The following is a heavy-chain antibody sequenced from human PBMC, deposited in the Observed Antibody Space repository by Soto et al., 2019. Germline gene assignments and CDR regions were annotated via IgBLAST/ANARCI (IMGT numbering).Heavy chain of an antibody. D-gene: IGHD6-6*01. CDR1: GFTFSSYA. J-gene: IGHJ6*02. CDR2: ISGSGGST. V-gene: IGHV3-23*01. Sequence: GGSLRLSCAASGFTFSSYAMSWVRQAPGKGLEWVSAISGSGGSTYYADSVKGRFTISRDNSKNTLYLQMNSLRAEDTAVYYCAKGNGPLLVAARRLRYGGMDVWGQGTTVTVSS. CDR3: AKGNGPLLVAARRLRYGGMDV.